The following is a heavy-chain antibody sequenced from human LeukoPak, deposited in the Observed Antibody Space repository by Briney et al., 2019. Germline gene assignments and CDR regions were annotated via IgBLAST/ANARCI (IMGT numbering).Heavy chain of an antibody. D-gene: IGHD3-10*01. J-gene: IGHJ4*02. Sequence: SEILSLTCTVSGGSISSSSYYWGWIRQPPGKGLEWIGSIYYSGSTYYDPSLKSRVTISVDTSKNQFSLKLSSVTAADTAVYYCARLWFGYFDYWGQGTLVTVSS. CDR1: GGSISSSSYY. CDR2: IYYSGST. CDR3: ARLWFGYFDY. V-gene: IGHV4-39*01.